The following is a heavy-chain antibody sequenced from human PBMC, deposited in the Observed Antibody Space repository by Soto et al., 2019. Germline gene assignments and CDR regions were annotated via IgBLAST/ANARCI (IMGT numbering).Heavy chain of an antibody. Sequence: QVQLQESGPGLVKPSETLSLTCTVSGGSISSYYWSWIRQPPGKGLEWIGYIYSSGSTNYNPSLXSXVXTXXDTSENQFPLQLRSVTAADTAVYYCAGRWGGTFDYWGQGTLVTVSS. CDR1: GGSISSYY. J-gene: IGHJ4*02. D-gene: IGHD2-21*01. CDR3: AGRWGGTFDY. CDR2: IYSSGST. V-gene: IGHV4-59*01.